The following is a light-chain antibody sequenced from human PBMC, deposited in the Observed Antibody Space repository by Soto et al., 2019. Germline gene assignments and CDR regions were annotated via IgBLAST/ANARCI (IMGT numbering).Light chain of an antibody. CDR3: QQYNNWPPWT. J-gene: IGKJ1*01. CDR1: QSVSTN. CDR2: GAS. V-gene: IGKV3-15*01. Sequence: IVITQSAATLSLSPGERATLSCRASQSVSTNVAWYQQKPGQAPRLLIYGASTRATDIPARFSGSGSGTDFTLTISSLQSEDFAVYYCQQYNNWPPWTFGQGTKVDIK.